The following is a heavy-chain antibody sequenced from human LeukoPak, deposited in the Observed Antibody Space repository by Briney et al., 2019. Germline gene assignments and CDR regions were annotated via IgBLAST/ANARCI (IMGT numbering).Heavy chain of an antibody. CDR3: VRVRSGGYFAFDI. V-gene: IGHV3-48*04. CDR1: GFTFSSFS. Sequence: GGSLRLSCAASGFTFSSFSMNWVRQAPGKGLEWVSYISSGSTVIYYGDSVKGRFIISRDNAKNSLFLQVNSLRAEDTAVYYCVRVRSGGYFAFDIWGQGTMVTVSS. CDR2: ISSGSTVI. J-gene: IGHJ3*02. D-gene: IGHD1-26*01.